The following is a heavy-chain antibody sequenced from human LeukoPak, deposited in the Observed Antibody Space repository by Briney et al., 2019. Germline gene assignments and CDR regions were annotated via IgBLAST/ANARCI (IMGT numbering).Heavy chain of an antibody. CDR3: ANAVRSSWYSRVTLAYSYYGMDV. D-gene: IGHD6-13*01. CDR1: GFTFSSHA. J-gene: IGHJ6*02. Sequence: LTGGSLRLSCAASGFTFSSHATSWGRQAPRKGLEWLPAISGSGGNTYYADPEQGSFTIPRDNPKNTLYLQMNSLRAEDTAVYYCANAVRSSWYSRVTLAYSYYGMDVWGQGTTVTVSS. V-gene: IGHV3-23*01. CDR2: ISGSGGNT.